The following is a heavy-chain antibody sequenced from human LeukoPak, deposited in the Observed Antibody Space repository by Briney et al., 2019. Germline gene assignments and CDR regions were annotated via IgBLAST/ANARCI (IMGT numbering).Heavy chain of an antibody. J-gene: IGHJ4*02. D-gene: IGHD6-19*01. CDR2: ISGSGGST. V-gene: IGHV3-23*01. Sequence: GGSLRLSCATSGVTFSSYAMSWVRQTPGKGLEWVSVISGSGGSTDYADSVKGRFTISRDNSKNSLYLQMNSLRAEDTAVYYCAKGSAVADLYFDYWGQGTLVTVSS. CDR1: GVTFSSYA. CDR3: AKGSAVADLYFDY.